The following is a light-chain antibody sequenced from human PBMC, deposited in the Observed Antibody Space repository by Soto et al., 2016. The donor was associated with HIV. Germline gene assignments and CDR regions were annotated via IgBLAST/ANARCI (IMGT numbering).Light chain of an antibody. CDR2: HAS. J-gene: IGKJ2*01. V-gene: IGKV1D-13*01. CDR1: QGISSA. Sequence: AIQLTQSPSSLSASVGDRVTITCRASQGISSALAWYRQKPGKAPKVLIYHASNLESGVPSRFSGSGSGTDFTLTINSLQPEDFATYYCQHFNNYPYTLGQGTKLEIK. CDR3: QHFNNYPYT.